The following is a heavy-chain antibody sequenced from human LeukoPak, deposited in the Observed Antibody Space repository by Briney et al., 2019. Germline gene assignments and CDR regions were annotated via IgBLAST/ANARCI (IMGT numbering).Heavy chain of an antibody. J-gene: IGHJ6*04. CDR2: INAGNGNT. Sequence: GASVKVSCKASEYTFTSYAMHWVRQAPGQRLEWMGWINAGNGNTKYSQKFQGRVTITRDTSASTAYMELSSLRSEDTAVYYCARGSSSWYPPYYYGMDVWGKGTTVTVSS. CDR1: EYTFTSYA. D-gene: IGHD6-13*01. CDR3: ARGSSSWYPPYYYGMDV. V-gene: IGHV1-3*01.